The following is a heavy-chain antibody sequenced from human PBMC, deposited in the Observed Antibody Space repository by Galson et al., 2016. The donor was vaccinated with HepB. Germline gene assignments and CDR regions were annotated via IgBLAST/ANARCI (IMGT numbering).Heavy chain of an antibody. CDR3: ARSFAGYIPGDDS. V-gene: IGHV3-11*01. Sequence: SLRLSCAASGFTVSDYYMSWIRQAPGKGLEWVSYIGGVGEMKFYGDSVKGRFTISRDNAKNSVFLEMKNLRDEDMAIYYCARSFAGYIPGDDSWGQGTLVTVSS. CDR2: IGGVGEMK. D-gene: IGHD5-18*01. J-gene: IGHJ4*02. CDR1: GFTVSDYY.